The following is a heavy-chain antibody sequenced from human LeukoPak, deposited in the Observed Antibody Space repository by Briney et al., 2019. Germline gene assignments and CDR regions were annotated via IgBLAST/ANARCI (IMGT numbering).Heavy chain of an antibody. J-gene: IGHJ5*02. CDR1: GFTFNSYA. CDR2: IRSDGSNK. CDR3: AKDDRTRGGWLDP. D-gene: IGHD3-22*01. V-gene: IGHV3-30*02. Sequence: GGTLRLSCPASGFTFNSYAVHWVGQAPGQGLKRVAFIRSDGSNKYYADSVKGRFTISRDNSKNTLYLQMNSLRAEDTAVYYCAKDDRTRGGWLDPWGQGTLVTVSS.